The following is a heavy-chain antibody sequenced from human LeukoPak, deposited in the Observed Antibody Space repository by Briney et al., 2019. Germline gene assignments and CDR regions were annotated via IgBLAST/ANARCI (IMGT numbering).Heavy chain of an antibody. CDR2: IYYSGST. J-gene: IGHJ6*03. V-gene: IGHV4-59*01. CDR1: GGSISSYY. D-gene: IGHD6-19*01. Sequence: PSETLSLTCTVSGGSISSYYWSWIRQPPGKGLEWIGYIYYSGSTNYNPSLKSRVTISVDTSKNQFSLKLSSVTAADTAVYYCARVQWLDHYYYYYMDVWGKGTTVTISS. CDR3: ARVQWLDHYYYYYMDV.